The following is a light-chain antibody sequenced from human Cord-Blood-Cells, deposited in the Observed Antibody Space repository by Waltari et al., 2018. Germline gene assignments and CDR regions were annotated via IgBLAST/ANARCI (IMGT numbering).Light chain of an antibody. CDR3: CSYAGSSTWV. CDR1: SSDVGGYNL. V-gene: IGLV2-23*02. CDR2: EVC. Sequence: QSALTQPASVSGSPGQSITISCTGTSSDVGGYNLVSWYQQHPGKAPKLMMYEVCKRPSGVSNRFSGSMSGNTASLTITGLQAEDEADYYCCSYAGSSTWVFGGGTMRTV. J-gene: IGLJ3*02.